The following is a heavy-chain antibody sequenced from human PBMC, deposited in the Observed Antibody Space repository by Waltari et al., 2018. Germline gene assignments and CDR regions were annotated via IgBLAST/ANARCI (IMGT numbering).Heavy chain of an antibody. CDR1: GYSISSGYY. CDR3: ASPALYCSGGSCPAANAFDI. D-gene: IGHD2-15*01. V-gene: IGHV4-38-2*01. J-gene: IGHJ3*02. Sequence: QVQLQESGPGLVKPSETLSLTCAVSGYSISSGYYWGWIRQPPGKGLERIGSIYHSGSTYYHPSLKSRVTISVDTSKNQFSLKLSSVTAADTAVYYCASPALYCSGGSCPAANAFDIWGQGTMVTVSS. CDR2: IYHSGST.